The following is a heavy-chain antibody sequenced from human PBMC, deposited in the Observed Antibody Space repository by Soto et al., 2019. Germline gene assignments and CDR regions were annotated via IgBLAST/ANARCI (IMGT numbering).Heavy chain of an antibody. CDR3: ARDRDGSSWYTYYYYGMDV. D-gene: IGHD6-13*01. CDR2: IIPIFGTA. V-gene: IGHV1-69*13. J-gene: IGHJ6*02. CDR1: GGTFSSYA. Sequence: SVKVSCKASGGTFSSYAISWVRQAPGQGLEWMGGIIPIFGTANYAQKFQGRVTITADESTSTAYMELSSLRSEDTAVYYCARDRDGSSWYTYYYYGMDVWGQGTTLPVSS.